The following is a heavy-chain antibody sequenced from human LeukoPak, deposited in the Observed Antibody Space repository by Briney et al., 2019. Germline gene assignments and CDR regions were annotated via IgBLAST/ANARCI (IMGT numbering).Heavy chain of an antibody. CDR2: IYPGDSDP. D-gene: IGHD3-10*01. CDR1: GYSFTSYW. J-gene: IGHJ3*02. Sequence: RPGESLKISCKGSGYSFTSYWIGWVRQMPGKGLEWMGMIYPGDSDPRYSPSFQGQVTFSADKSISTAHLHWSSLKASGTAMYYCATRGGGQMVRGIPDAFDIWGQGTMVTVSS. V-gene: IGHV5-51*01. CDR3: ATRGGGQMVRGIPDAFDI.